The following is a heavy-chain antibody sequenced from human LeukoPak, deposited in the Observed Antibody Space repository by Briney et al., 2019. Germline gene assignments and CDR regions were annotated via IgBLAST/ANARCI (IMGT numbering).Heavy chain of an antibody. D-gene: IGHD3-9*01. CDR2: INTNTGNP. Sequence: ASVNVSCKASGYTFTSYAMNWVRQAPGQGLEWMGWINTNTGNPTYAQGFTGRFVFSLDTSVSTAYLQISSLKAEDTAVYYCARDHDYDILTGYNWFDPWGQGTLVTVSS. CDR1: GYTFTSYA. J-gene: IGHJ5*02. CDR3: ARDHDYDILTGYNWFDP. V-gene: IGHV7-4-1*02.